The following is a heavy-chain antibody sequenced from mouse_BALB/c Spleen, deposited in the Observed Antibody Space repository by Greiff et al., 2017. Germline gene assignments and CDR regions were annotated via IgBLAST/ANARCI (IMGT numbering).Heavy chain of an antibody. J-gene: IGHJ4*01. D-gene: IGHD3-3*01. CDR1: GYSITSDYA. V-gene: IGHV3-2*02. Sequence: EVQRVESGPGLVKPSQSLSLTCTVTGYSITSDYAWNWIRQFPGNKLEWMGYISYSGSTSYNPSLKSRISITRDTSKTQFFLQLNSVTTEDTATYYCARRGLDYAMDYWGQGTSVTVSS. CDR2: ISYSGST. CDR3: ARRGLDYAMDY.